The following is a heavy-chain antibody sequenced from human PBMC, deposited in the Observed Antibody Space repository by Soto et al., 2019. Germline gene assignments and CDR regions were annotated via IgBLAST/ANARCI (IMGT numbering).Heavy chain of an antibody. CDR3: AYSTGWYRHDV. CDR2: IFHSGDT. Sequence: QVQLQESGPGLVKPSGTLSLTCAVSGDSISNSRWWTWVRQPPGKGLAWIGDIFHSGDTNYNPSPKRRVFISVDKSQNQFSLTVSSVTAADTAVYYCAYSTGWYRHDVWGQGTLVTVSS. V-gene: IGHV4-4*02. D-gene: IGHD6-19*01. J-gene: IGHJ3*01. CDR1: GDSISNSRW.